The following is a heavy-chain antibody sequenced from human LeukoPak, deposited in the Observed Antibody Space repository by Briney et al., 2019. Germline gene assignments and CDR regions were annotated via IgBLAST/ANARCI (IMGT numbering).Heavy chain of an antibody. Sequence: PGGSLRLSCAASGFTFSNYWMSWVRQAPGKGLEWVANIKPDGSEKDYVDSVKGRFTISRDNAKNSLYLQMNSLSAEDTAVYYCVRDWWFGESWVFQRRGQGTLVTVSS. CDR2: IKPDGSEK. CDR3: VRDWWFGESWVFQR. CDR1: GFTFSNYW. J-gene: IGHJ1*01. V-gene: IGHV3-7*01. D-gene: IGHD3-10*01.